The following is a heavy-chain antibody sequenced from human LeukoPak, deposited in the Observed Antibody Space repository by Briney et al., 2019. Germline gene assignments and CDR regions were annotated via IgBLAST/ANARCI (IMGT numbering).Heavy chain of an antibody. J-gene: IGHJ5*02. V-gene: IGHV3-9*01. CDR2: ISWNSGSI. CDR3: ATLGYCSSTSCYTGWFDP. Sequence: GGSLRLSCAASGFTFDDYAMHWVRQAPGKGLEWVSGISWNSGSIGYADSVKGRFTISRDNAKNSLYLQMNSLRAEDTAVYYCATLGYCSSTSCYTGWFDPWGQGTLVTVSS. D-gene: IGHD2-2*02. CDR1: GFTFDDYA.